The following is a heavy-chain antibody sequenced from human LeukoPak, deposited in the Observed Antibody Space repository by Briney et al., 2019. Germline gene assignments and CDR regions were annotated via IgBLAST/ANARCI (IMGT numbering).Heavy chain of an antibody. D-gene: IGHD4-17*01. CDR3: ARAFYGDYVWYFDL. CDR2: IYYSGST. V-gene: IGHV4-59*01. CDR1: GGSISSYY. Sequence: PSETLSLTCTVSGGSISSYYWGWIRQPPGKGLEWIGYIYYSGSTNYNPSLKSRVTISVDTSKNQFSLKLSSVTAADTAVYYCARAFYGDYVWYFDLRGRGTLVTVSS. J-gene: IGHJ2*01.